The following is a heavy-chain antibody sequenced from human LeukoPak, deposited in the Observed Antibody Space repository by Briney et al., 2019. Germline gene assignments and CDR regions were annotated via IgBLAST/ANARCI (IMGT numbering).Heavy chain of an antibody. CDR2: INSDGSST. V-gene: IGHV3-74*01. CDR1: GFTFSSYW. Sequence: GGSLRLSCAASGFTFSSYWMHWVRQAPGKGLVWVSRINSDGSSTSYADSVKGRFTISRDNAKNTLYLQMNSLRAEDRAVYYCARSESPYYYYYMDVWGKGTTVTVSS. J-gene: IGHJ6*03. CDR3: ARSESPYYYYYMDV.